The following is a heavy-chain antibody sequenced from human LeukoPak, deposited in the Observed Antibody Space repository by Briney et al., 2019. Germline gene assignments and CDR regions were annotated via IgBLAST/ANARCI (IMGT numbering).Heavy chain of an antibody. Sequence: GGSLRLSCAASGFTFYSYAMSWVRQAPGKGLEWVSAISGGGGNTYYADSVKGRLTISRDNSKSTLSLQMNSLRAEDTAVYYCAKGGYCSVDNCYSPGDFDSWGQGTLVTVSS. CDR2: ISGGGGNT. D-gene: IGHD2-15*01. V-gene: IGHV3-23*01. CDR1: GFTFYSYA. CDR3: AKGGYCSVDNCYSPGDFDS. J-gene: IGHJ4*02.